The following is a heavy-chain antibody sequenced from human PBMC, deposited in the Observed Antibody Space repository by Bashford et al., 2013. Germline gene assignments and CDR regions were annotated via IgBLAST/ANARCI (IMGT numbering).Heavy chain of an antibody. J-gene: IGHJ5*01. Sequence: SETLSLTCTVSGGSISTFYWNWIRQSPGKGLEWIGYIYFSGLTTYNPSLESRVTISVDTSKNQFSLNLRSVTAADTAVYYCARGDPYCGGDCYSIDSWGQGTLVTVSS. CDR2: IYFSGLT. D-gene: IGHD2-21*02. CDR3: ARGDPYCGGDCYSIDS. V-gene: IGHV4-59*01. CDR1: GGSISTFY.